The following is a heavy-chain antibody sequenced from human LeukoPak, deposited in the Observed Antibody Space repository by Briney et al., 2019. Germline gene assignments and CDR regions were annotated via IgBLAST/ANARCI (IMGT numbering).Heavy chain of an antibody. Sequence: GESLRLSCAASGLTVSSNYMNWVRQAPGKGLKWVSIINSDGRTYYADSVKGRFTISRDNSKNTLYLQMNSLGADDTAVYYCARGDFDYWGQGTLVTVSS. CDR3: ARGDFDY. V-gene: IGHV3-53*01. CDR2: INSDGRT. CDR1: GLTVSSNY. J-gene: IGHJ4*02.